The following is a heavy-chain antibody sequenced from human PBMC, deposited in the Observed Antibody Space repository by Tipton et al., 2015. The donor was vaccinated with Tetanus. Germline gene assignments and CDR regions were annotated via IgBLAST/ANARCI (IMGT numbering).Heavy chain of an antibody. CDR3: TKDLVPGGADV. J-gene: IGHJ6*02. V-gene: IGHV3-9*01. CDR1: GLTLDDYG. CDR2: ILFDNPHT. D-gene: IGHD3-10*01. Sequence: SLRLSCVGSGLTLDDYGVHWVRQVPGRGLEWVAGILFDNPHTDYADSVRGRFTISGDNAKNSVFLQMNSLKIEDTALYYCTKDLVPGGADVWGQGTTVTVSS.